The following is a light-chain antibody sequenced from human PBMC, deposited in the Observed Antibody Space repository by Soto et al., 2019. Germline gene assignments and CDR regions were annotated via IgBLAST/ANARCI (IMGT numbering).Light chain of an antibody. CDR1: QTVSNY. CDR2: AAY. CDR3: QHSYISPRT. Sequence: DIQMTQSPSSLSSSVGGRVTITCRASQTVSNYLKWYQQKPGKAPNLLIYAAYSLQSGVPSRFSGSGSGTDFTLTISSLQPEDFATYYCQHSYISPRTFGQGTKVDIK. V-gene: IGKV1-39*01. J-gene: IGKJ1*01.